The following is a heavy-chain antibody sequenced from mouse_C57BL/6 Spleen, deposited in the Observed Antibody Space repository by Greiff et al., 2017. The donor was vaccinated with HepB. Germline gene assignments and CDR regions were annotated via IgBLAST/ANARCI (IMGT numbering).Heavy chain of an antibody. CDR1: GYTFTSYD. CDR3: ARDPITTVVATWYFDV. CDR2: IYPRDGST. J-gene: IGHJ1*03. V-gene: IGHV1-85*01. D-gene: IGHD1-1*01. Sequence: VKLQESGPELVKPGASVKLSCKASGYTFTSYDINWVKQRPGQGLEWIGWIYPRDGSTKYNEKFKGKATLTVDTSSSTAYMELHSLTSEDSAVYFCARDPITTVVATWYFDVWGTGTTVTVSS.